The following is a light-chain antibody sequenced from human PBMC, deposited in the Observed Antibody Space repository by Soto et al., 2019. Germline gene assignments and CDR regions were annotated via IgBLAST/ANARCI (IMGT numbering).Light chain of an antibody. Sequence: QSALTQPASVSGSPGQSITISCTGTSSDVGGYNYVSWYQQHPGKAPKLMIYEVSNRPSGISNRFSGSKSGTSASLAITGLQAEDEADYYCQSYDNSLSGVWVFGGGTQLTVL. CDR1: SSDVGGYNY. CDR2: EVS. CDR3: QSYDNSLSGVWV. V-gene: IGLV2-14*01. J-gene: IGLJ3*02.